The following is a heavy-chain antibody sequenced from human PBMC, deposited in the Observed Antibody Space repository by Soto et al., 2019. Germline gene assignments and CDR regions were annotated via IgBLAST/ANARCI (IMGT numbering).Heavy chain of an antibody. Sequence: SXNVSFAASGFTFPSSAVQWVRQALGQRLEWIGWIVVGSGNTNYAQKFQERVTITRDMSTSTAYMELSSLRSEDTAVYYCAAKTTYSSSIGNYFDYWGQGTLVTVSS. CDR1: GFTFPSSA. D-gene: IGHD6-6*01. CDR2: IVVGSGNT. V-gene: IGHV1-58*01. J-gene: IGHJ4*02. CDR3: AAKTTYSSSIGNYFDY.